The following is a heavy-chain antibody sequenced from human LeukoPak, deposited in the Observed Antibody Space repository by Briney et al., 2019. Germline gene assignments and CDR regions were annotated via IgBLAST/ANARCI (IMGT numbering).Heavy chain of an antibody. CDR3: AKTDCSITSCYNGWGYYGMDV. Sequence: MASDTLSLTCTVSGVPISSTIYYWGGIRQSPGKGLEWIGNMYYNVRTYYNPSLMSRLTIPVDTSKNQASLKLSSVTPADTAGYYCAKTDCSITSCYNGWGYYGMDVWGQGTTVTVSS. V-gene: IGHV4-39*01. D-gene: IGHD2-2*01. CDR2: MYYNVRT. CDR1: GVPISSTIYY. J-gene: IGHJ6*02.